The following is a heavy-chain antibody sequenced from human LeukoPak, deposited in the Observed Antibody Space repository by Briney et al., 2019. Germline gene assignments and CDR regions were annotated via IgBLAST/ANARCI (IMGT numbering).Heavy chain of an antibody. CDR3: ARLGSSGSYLASYYFDY. V-gene: IGHV4-38-2*02. CDR2: IYHSGST. Sequence: PSETLSLTCTVSGYSISSGYYWGWIRQPPGKGLEWIGSIYHSGSTYYNPSLKSRVTISVDTSKNQFSLKLSSVTAADTAVYYCARLGSSGSYLASYYFDYWGQGTLVTVSS. D-gene: IGHD1-26*01. CDR1: GYSISSGYY. J-gene: IGHJ4*02.